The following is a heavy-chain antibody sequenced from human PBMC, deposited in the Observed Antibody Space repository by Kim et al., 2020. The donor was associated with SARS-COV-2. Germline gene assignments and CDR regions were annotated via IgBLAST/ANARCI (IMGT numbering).Heavy chain of an antibody. Sequence: SETLSLTCTVSGGSISSYYWSWIRQPPGKGLEWIGYIYYSGSTNYNPSLKSRVTISVDTSKNQFSLKLSSVTAADTAVYYCARRNYDFWSGYYLAHDYWGQGTLVTVSS. J-gene: IGHJ4*02. V-gene: IGHV4-59*13. CDR1: GGSISSYY. D-gene: IGHD3-3*01. CDR2: IYYSGST. CDR3: ARRNYDFWSGYYLAHDY.